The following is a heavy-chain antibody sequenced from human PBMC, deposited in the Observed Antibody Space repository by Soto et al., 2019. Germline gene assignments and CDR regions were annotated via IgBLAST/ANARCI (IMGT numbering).Heavy chain of an antibody. V-gene: IGHV1-69*02. CDR3: ARGGGGSRRVYYYYYYMDV. CDR2: IIPILGIA. J-gene: IGHJ6*03. Sequence: ASVKVSCKASGGTFSSYTISWVRQAPGQGLEWMGRIIPILGIANYAQKFQGRVTITADKSTSTAYMELSSLRSEDTAVYYCARGGGGSRRVYYYYYYMDVWGKGTTVTVSS. D-gene: IGHD2-15*01. CDR1: GGTFSSYT.